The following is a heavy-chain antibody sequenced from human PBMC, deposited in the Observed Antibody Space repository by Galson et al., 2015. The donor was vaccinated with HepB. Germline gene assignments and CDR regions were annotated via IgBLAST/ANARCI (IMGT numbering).Heavy chain of an antibody. CDR2: INAGNGNT. CDR1: GYTFTSYA. V-gene: IGHV1-3*01. D-gene: IGHD3-22*01. J-gene: IGHJ2*01. CDR3: AREGRGVSSGYRYWYLDL. Sequence: SVKVSCKASGYTFTSYAMHWVRQAPGQRLEWMGWINAGNGNTKYSQKFQGRVTITRDTSASTAYMELSSLRSEDTAVYYCAREGRGVSSGYRYWYLDLWGRGTLVTVSS.